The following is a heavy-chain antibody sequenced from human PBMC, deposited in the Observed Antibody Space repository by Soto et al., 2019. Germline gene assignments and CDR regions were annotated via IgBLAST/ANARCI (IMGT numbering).Heavy chain of an antibody. CDR1: GFTFSSYW. CDR3: ARDPAPGGWYDY. J-gene: IGHJ4*02. D-gene: IGHD6-19*01. CDR2: INSDGSST. Sequence: GGSLRLSCAASGFTFSSYWMHWVRQAPGKGLVWVSRINSDGSSTTYADSVKGRFTISRDSAKNTLYLRMNNLRAEDTAVYYCARDPAPGGWYDYWGQGTLVTVSS. V-gene: IGHV3-74*03.